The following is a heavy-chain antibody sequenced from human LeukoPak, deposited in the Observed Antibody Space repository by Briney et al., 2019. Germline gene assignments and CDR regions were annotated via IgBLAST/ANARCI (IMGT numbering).Heavy chain of an antibody. D-gene: IGHD3-3*01. CDR2: IYSGGST. V-gene: IGHV3-53*04. CDR1: GGSISSYY. CDR3: ARGYEHHH. Sequence: ETLSLTCTVSGGSISSYYMSWVRQAPGKGLEWVSVIYSGGSTYYADSVKGRFTISRHNSKNTLYLQMNSLRAEDTAVYYCARGYEHHHWGQGTLVTVSS. J-gene: IGHJ5*02.